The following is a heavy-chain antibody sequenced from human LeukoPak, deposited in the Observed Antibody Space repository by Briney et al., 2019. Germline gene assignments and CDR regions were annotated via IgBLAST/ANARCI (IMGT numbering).Heavy chain of an antibody. CDR2: ISAYNGNT. Sequence: GASMKVSCKASGYTFTSYGISWVRQAPGQGLEWMGWISAYNGNTNYAQKLQGRVTMTTDTSTSTAYMELRSLRSDDTAVYYCARDGRVSYYYDSSGYSFDYWGQGTLVTVSS. CDR1: GYTFTSYG. D-gene: IGHD3-22*01. J-gene: IGHJ4*02. V-gene: IGHV1-18*01. CDR3: ARDGRVSYYYDSSGYSFDY.